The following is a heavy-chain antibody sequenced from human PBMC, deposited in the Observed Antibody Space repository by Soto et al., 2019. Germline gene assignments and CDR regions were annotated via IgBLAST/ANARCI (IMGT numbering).Heavy chain of an antibody. J-gene: IGHJ4*02. D-gene: IGHD5-12*01. V-gene: IGHV1-69*13. CDR3: AREGSGYNF. Sequence: ASVKVSCKASGGTFSSYAISWVRQAPGQGLEWMGGIIPVFGRPNYAQRFRGRLTITADEPTSTGSMELISLRSDDTAVYYCAREGSGYNFWGQGTQVTVYS. CDR2: IIPVFGRP. CDR1: GGTFSSYA.